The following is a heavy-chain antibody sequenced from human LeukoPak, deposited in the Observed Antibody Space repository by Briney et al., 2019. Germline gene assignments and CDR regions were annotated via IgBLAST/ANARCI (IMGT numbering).Heavy chain of an antibody. CDR3: ATYGGFFDY. V-gene: IGHV3-23*01. D-gene: IGHD5-12*01. J-gene: IGHJ4*02. Sequence: GGSLRLSCAASGFSFNSFAMSWVRQAPGMGLEWVVAISGNGDNTYYTDSVKGRFTISRDNSKNTLYLQMNGLRAEDTAMYYCATYGGFFDYWGQGTLVTVSS. CDR2: ISGNGDNT. CDR1: GFSFNSFA.